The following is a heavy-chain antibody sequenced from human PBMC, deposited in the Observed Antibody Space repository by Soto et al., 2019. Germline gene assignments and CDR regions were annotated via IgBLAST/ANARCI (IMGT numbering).Heavy chain of an antibody. CDR2: IYYSWST. CDR1: GGSISSGDYY. Sequence: QVQLHESGPGLVKPSQTLSLTCTVSGGSISSGDYYWSWIRQPPGKGLARIGYIYYSWSTYYNQSLKSLVTISVDTSTNQFSVRLSSVTAADTAVYYCASKISGYDDLHYGMDVWGQGTTVTVSS. V-gene: IGHV4-30-4*01. J-gene: IGHJ6*02. CDR3: ASKISGYDDLHYGMDV. D-gene: IGHD5-12*01.